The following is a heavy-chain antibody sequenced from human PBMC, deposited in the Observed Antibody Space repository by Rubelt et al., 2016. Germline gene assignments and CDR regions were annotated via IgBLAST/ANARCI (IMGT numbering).Heavy chain of an antibody. Sequence: QVQLVQSGAEVKKPGASVKVSCKASGYTFTSYGISWVRQAPGQGLEWMGWISAYNGNTNYAQKRQVRVTMTTDTSTSTAYMELRSPRSDDTAVYYCARRDGYNWDDAFDIWGQGTMVTVSS. CDR3: ARRDGYNWDDAFDI. CDR1: GYTFTSYG. J-gene: IGHJ3*02. D-gene: IGHD5-24*01. V-gene: IGHV1-18*01. CDR2: ISAYNGNT.